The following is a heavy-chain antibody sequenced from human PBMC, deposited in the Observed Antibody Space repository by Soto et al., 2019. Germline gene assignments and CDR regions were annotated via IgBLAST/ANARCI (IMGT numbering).Heavy chain of an antibody. CDR3: ASWTIGELSAFDI. D-gene: IGHD3-10*01. CDR2: IYYSGST. Sequence: SETLSLTCTVSGGSISSSGYYWGWIRQPPGKGLEWIGSIYYSGSTYYNPSLKSRVTISVDTSKNQFSLKLSSVTAADTAVYYCASWTIGELSAFDIWGQGTMVTVSS. J-gene: IGHJ3*02. V-gene: IGHV4-39*01. CDR1: GGSISSSGYY.